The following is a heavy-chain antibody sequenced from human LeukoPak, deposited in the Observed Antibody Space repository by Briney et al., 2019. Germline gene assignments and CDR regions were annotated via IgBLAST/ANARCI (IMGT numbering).Heavy chain of an antibody. CDR2: IWYDGSNK. V-gene: IGHV3-33*01. Sequence: GGSLRLSCAASGFTFSSYGMHWVRHAPGKGLEWVAVIWYDGSNKYYADSVKGRFTISRDNSKNTLYLQMNSLRAEDTAVYYCARDFSGSYQFDYWGQGTLVTVSS. CDR3: ARDFSGSYQFDY. J-gene: IGHJ4*02. CDR1: GFTFSSYG. D-gene: IGHD1-26*01.